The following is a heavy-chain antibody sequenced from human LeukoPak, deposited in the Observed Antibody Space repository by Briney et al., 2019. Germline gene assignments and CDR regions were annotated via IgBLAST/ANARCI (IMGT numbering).Heavy chain of an antibody. D-gene: IGHD3-10*01. CDR3: ARDRVATAFYGSGTTYYFDY. V-gene: IGHV1-2*02. CDR1: GYTFTAYY. Sequence: ASVKVSCKASGYTFTAYYIHWVRQAPGQGLEWMGWINPNSGGTNYAQKFQGRVTMTRDTSISTAYMELFRLRSDDTAVYYCARDRVATAFYGSGTTYYFDYWGQGTLVTVSS. CDR2: INPNSGGT. J-gene: IGHJ4*02.